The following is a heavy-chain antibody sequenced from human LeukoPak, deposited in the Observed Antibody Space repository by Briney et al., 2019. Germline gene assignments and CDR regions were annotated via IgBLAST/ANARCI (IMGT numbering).Heavy chain of an antibody. CDR2: INPDSGGT. D-gene: IGHD5-24*01. CDR1: GYTFTGYY. CDR3: ARDRGAYRDT. Sequence: ASVKVSCKASGYTFTGYYMHWVRQAPGQGLEWVGWINPDSGGTNYAQKFQGRVTMTRDTSISTAYIEVRGLTSDDTAGYYCARDRGAYRDTGGQGTLVAVSS. V-gene: IGHV1-2*02. J-gene: IGHJ5*02.